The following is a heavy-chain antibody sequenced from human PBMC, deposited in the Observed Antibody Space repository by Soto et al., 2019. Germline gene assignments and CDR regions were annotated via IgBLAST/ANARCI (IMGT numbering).Heavy chain of an antibody. D-gene: IGHD2-15*01. CDR1: GGPIGNDDYS. Sequence: QLQLEEPGSGLVQPSQTLSLTCTVSGGPIGNDDYSWSWVRQPPGTGLEWIGYIYHSGTTYYNPSLSRRVTISVDGSNNQFSLKLTSMTAADTAVYYCATVIPATRDFAYWGQGILVTVSS. CDR3: ATVIPATRDFAY. V-gene: IGHV4-30-2*01. J-gene: IGHJ4*02. CDR2: IYHSGTT.